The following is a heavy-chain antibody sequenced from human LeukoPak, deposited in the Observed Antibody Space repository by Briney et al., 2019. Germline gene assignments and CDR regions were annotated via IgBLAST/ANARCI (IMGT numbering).Heavy chain of an antibody. V-gene: IGHV4-61*08. CDR2: IYYSGST. CDR3: ARVGVLRFLEWLSSDAFDI. Sequence: SETLSLTCTVSGGSISSSDFYWGWIRQPPGKGLEWIGYIYYSGSTNYNPSLKSRVTISVDTSKNQFSLKLSSVTAADTAVYYCARVGVLRFLEWLSSDAFDIWGQGTMVTVSS. D-gene: IGHD3-3*01. J-gene: IGHJ3*02. CDR1: GGSISSSDFY.